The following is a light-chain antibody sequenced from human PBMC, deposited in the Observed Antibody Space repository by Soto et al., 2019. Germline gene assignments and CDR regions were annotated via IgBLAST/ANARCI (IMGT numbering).Light chain of an antibody. V-gene: IGKV3-15*01. CDR2: DAS. CDR1: QSINRK. Sequence: EIVMTQSPVTLSVSPGERATLSCRASQSINRKLAWYQQRPGQAPRLLISDASIRATGIPARFSGSGSGTEFTLTISSLQSEQYDSWSPFTFGGGTRVEIK. CDR3: FT. J-gene: IGKJ4*02.